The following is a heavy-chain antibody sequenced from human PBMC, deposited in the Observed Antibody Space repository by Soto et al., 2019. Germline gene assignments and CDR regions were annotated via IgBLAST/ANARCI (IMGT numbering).Heavy chain of an antibody. CDR3: ARGRREWLRLGNYYQYALDA. J-gene: IGHJ6*02. CDR2: IIPILGTA. D-gene: IGHD5-12*01. V-gene: IGHV1-69*11. CDR1: GGTFSSYA. Sequence: QVQLIQSGAEVKKPGSSVKVSCKACGGTFSSYAMTWVRQAPGQGLEWMGGIIPILGTANYAQKFQGRVTITADESTSTAYMELSSLRSEDTAVYYCARGRREWLRLGNYYQYALDAWGQGTTVTVSS.